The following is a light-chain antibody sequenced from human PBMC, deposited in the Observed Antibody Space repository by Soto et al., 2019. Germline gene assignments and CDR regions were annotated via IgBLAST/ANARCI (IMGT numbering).Light chain of an antibody. CDR1: HNINSN. V-gene: IGKV3-15*01. CDR3: QQCNNWPPLT. J-gene: IGKJ4*01. Sequence: EVVMTQSPATLSVSPGERATLSYRASHNINSNLAWCQQKPGQAPRLLIYGASTRATGIPARFSGSGSGTEFTLTISSLQSEDFAVYYCQQCNNWPPLTFGGGTKVEIK. CDR2: GAS.